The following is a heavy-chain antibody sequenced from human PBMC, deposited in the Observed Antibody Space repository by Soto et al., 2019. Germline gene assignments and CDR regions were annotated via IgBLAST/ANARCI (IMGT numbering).Heavy chain of an antibody. CDR2: ISSSSSYI. CDR1: GFTFSSYS. Sequence: GGSLRLSGAASGFTFSSYSMNWVRQAPGKGLEWVSSISSSSSYIYYADSVKGRFTISRDNAKNSLYLQMNSLRAEDTAVYYCARSGYSGYEYSYSYMDVWGKGTTVTVSS. V-gene: IGHV3-21*01. CDR3: ARSGYSGYEYSYSYMDV. J-gene: IGHJ6*03. D-gene: IGHD5-12*01.